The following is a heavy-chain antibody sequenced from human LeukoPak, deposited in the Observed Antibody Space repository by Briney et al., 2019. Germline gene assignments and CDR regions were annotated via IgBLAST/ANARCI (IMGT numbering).Heavy chain of an antibody. J-gene: IGHJ4*02. CDR2: IYYSGSA. CDR1: GGSISSYY. V-gene: IGHV4-59*01. D-gene: IGHD2-15*01. Sequence: SETLSLTCTVSGGSISSYYWNWIRQPPGKGLEWIGYIYYSGSANYNPSLKSRVTISVDTSKNQFSLKLSSVTAADTAVYYCARAYCSGGSCYLGDYWGQGTLVTVSS. CDR3: ARAYCSGGSCYLGDY.